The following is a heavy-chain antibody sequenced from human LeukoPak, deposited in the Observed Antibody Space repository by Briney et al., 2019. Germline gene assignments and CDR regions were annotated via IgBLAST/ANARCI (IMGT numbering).Heavy chain of an antibody. CDR1: GFXFSGSA. D-gene: IGHD2-2*01. V-gene: IGHV3-73*01. CDR3: AGYCNGISCYESNH. Sequence: GGSLRLSCAASGFXFSGSAMHWVRQASGKGLEWVGRIRSKANSYATAYAASVKGRFTISRDDSKNTAYLQMNSLKTEDTAVYYCAGYCNGISCYESNHWGQGTLVTVSS. CDR2: IRSKANSYAT. J-gene: IGHJ5*02.